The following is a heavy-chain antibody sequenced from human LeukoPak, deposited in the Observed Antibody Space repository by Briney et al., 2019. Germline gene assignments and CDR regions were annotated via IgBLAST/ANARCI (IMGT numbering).Heavy chain of an antibody. CDR3: ARERSSYMDV. V-gene: IGHV3-11*06. D-gene: IGHD5/OR15-5a*01. CDR1: GFTFSDYY. Sequence: PGGSLRLSCAASGFTFSDYYMSWIRQAPGKGLEWVSSISSSSSYIYYADSVKGRFTISRDNAKNSLYLQMNSLRAEDTAVYYCARERSSYMDVWGKGTTVTVSS. CDR2: ISSSSSYI. J-gene: IGHJ6*03.